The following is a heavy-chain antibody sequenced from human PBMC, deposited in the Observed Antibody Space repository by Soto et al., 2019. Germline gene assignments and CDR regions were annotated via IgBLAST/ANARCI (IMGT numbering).Heavy chain of an antibody. Sequence: SCAGSGFTFSDYYINWILQAHGKGLEWISYIDSSGTIRYYADSVRGRFTISRDNARNSVYLQMSSLKASDTAVYYCARGLNWNYIMNWLDTWGQGTLVTVSS. J-gene: IGHJ5*02. CDR2: IDSSGTIR. CDR1: GFTFSDYY. CDR3: ARGLNWNYIMNWLDT. D-gene: IGHD1-1*01. V-gene: IGHV3-11*01.